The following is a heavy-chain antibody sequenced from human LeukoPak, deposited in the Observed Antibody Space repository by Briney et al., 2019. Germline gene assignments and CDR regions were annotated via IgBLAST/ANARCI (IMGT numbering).Heavy chain of an antibody. D-gene: IGHD2-15*01. V-gene: IGHV3-48*01. J-gene: IGHJ4*02. CDR1: GFPLSSYS. CDR2: ISSSGSAI. CDR3: VRVKGSYFDY. Sequence: QPGGSLRLSCAASGFPLSSYSINWVRQAPGKGLEWVSYISSSGSAIYYVDSVKGRFTVSRDNAKNSLFLQMNSPRAEDTAVYYYVRVKGSYFDYWGQGALVTVSS.